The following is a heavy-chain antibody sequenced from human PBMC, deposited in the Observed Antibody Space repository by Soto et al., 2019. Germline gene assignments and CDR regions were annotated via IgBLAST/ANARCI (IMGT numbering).Heavy chain of an antibody. D-gene: IGHD3-22*01. CDR1: GGTFSTSA. Sequence: QVQLVQSGAEVKKPGSSVKVSCKASGGTFSTSAISWVRQAPGQGLEWMGVIVPYYGTPNYAQKYQGRVTITADESTSTAYMELSSLRSEDTAVYYCAKDGTYYYDSSGYYFRERWFDPWGQGTLVTVSS. V-gene: IGHV1-69*12. J-gene: IGHJ5*02. CDR2: IVPYYGTP. CDR3: AKDGTYYYDSSGYYFRERWFDP.